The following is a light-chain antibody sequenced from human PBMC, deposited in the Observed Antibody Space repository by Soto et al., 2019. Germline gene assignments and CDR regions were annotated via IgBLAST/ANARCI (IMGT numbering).Light chain of an antibody. J-gene: IGKJ4*01. CDR2: KAS. V-gene: IGKV1-5*03. CDR1: QTISSW. CDR3: QRYNNWPLT. Sequence: DIQMTQSPSTLSGSVGDRVTITCRASQTISSWLAWYQQKPGKAPKLLIYKASTLKSGVPSRFSGSGSGTEFTLTISSLQPDDFATYYCQRYNNWPLTFGGGTKVESK.